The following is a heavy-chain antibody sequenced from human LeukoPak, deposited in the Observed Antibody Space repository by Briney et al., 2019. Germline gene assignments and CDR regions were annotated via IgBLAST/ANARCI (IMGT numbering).Heavy chain of an antibody. CDR1: GITLSNYG. J-gene: IGHJ4*02. V-gene: IGHV3-23*01. D-gene: IGHD3-10*01. Sequence: GGSLRLSCAVSGITLSNYGMTWVRQAPGKGLEWVAGISDTGGRTNYADSVKGRFTISRDNPKNTLYLQMNSLRAEDTAVYFCAKRGVVIRVVLVGFHKEAYYFDSWGQGALVTVSS. CDR3: AKRGVVIRVVLVGFHKEAYYFDS. CDR2: ISDTGGRT.